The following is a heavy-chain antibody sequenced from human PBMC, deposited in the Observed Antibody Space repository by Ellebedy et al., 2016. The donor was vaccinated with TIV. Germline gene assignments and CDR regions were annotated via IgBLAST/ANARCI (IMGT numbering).Heavy chain of an antibody. CDR2: ISGGGGST. CDR1: GFTFSSYA. V-gene: IGHV3-23*01. Sequence: GESLKISCAASGFTFSSYAMSWVRQAPGKGLEWVSGISGGGGSTNYADSVKGRFTISRDNSKNTLYLQMNSLRAEDTAVYYCAKDYGGYGDYFDYWGQGTLVTVSS. CDR3: AKDYGGYGDYFDY. J-gene: IGHJ4*02. D-gene: IGHD5-12*01.